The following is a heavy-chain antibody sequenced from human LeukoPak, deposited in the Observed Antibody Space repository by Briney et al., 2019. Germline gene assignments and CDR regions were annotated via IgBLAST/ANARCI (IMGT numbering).Heavy chain of an antibody. J-gene: IGHJ4*02. D-gene: IGHD1-26*01. CDR1: GFTFGDYA. V-gene: IGHV3-49*04. CDR2: IRSKAYSGTT. CDR3: TRDPNSGSYPVDY. Sequence: GGSLRLSCTASGFTFGDYAMSWVRQAPGKGLEWVSFIRSKAYSGTTEYAASVKGGFTISRDDSKSIAYLQMNSLKTEDTAVYYCTRDPNSGSYPVDYWGQGTLVTVSS.